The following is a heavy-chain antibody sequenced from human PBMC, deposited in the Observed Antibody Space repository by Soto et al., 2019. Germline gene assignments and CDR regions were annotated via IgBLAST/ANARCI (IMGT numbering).Heavy chain of an antibody. V-gene: IGHV1-69*13. Sequence: LVKVSCXASGGTFSSYAISWVRQDPGQGLEWMGGIIPIFGTANYAQKFQGRVTITADESTSTAYMELSSLRSEDTAVYYCARHNDTHPGGFDPWGQGTLVTVSS. D-gene: IGHD3-9*01. CDR3: ARHNDTHPGGFDP. J-gene: IGHJ5*02. CDR2: IIPIFGTA. CDR1: GGTFSSYA.